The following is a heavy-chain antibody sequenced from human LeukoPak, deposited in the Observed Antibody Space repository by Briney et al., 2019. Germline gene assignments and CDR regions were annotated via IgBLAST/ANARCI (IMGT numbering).Heavy chain of an antibody. D-gene: IGHD3-22*01. CDR2: ISAYNGNT. J-gene: IGHJ5*02. Sequence: SVKVSCKASGYTFTSYGISWVRQAPGQGLEWMGWISAYNGNTNYAQKLEGRVTMTTDTSTSTAYMELRSLRSDDTAVYYCARVYYDSSVFTWFDPWGQGTLVTVSS. CDR1: GYTFTSYG. V-gene: IGHV1-18*01. CDR3: ARVYYDSSVFTWFDP.